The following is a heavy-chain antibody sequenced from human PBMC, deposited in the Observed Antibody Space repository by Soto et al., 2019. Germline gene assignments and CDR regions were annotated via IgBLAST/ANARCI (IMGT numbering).Heavy chain of an antibody. CDR1: GGSISSGGYY. D-gene: IGHD2-21*01. CDR3: AASCVGCGGFNYYGMDV. V-gene: IGHV4-31*03. Sequence: QVQLQESGPGLVKPSQTLSLTCTVSGGSISSGGYYWSWIRQHPGKGLEWIGYIYYSGSTYYNPSSKMRVTISVDTSKNQFSLKLSSVTAADTAVYYCAASCVGCGGFNYYGMDVWGQGTTVTVSS. J-gene: IGHJ6*02. CDR2: IYYSGST.